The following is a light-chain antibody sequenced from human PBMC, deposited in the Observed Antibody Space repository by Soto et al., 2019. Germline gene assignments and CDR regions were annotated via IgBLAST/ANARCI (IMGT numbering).Light chain of an antibody. CDR1: QSVSSD. CDR2: GAS. Sequence: IVMTQSPATLSVSPGEGATLSCRTSQSVSSDLAWYQRKPGQAPRLLFSGASARAAGISARFSGSGSGTEFTLTISSLQSEDVAVYYCQQYNSWPPTFGQGTKVEIK. J-gene: IGKJ1*01. CDR3: QQYNSWPPT. V-gene: IGKV3-15*01.